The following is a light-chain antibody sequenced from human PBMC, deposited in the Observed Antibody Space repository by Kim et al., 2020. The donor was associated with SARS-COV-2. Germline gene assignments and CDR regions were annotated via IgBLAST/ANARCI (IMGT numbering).Light chain of an antibody. Sequence: EIVMTQSPATLSVSPGERATLSCRASQSVGSNLAWYQQKPGQAPRLLLYGASTRATGIPARFSGSGSGTEFTLTISSLQSEDVAVYYCQQFYNWPPNTFGQGTRLEIK. CDR3: QQFYNWPPNT. J-gene: IGKJ5*01. CDR2: GAS. CDR1: QSVGSN. V-gene: IGKV3-15*01.